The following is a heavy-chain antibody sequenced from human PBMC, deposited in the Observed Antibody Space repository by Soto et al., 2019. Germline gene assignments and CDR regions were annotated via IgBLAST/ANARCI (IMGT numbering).Heavy chain of an antibody. CDR1: GLTFSDYY. V-gene: IGHV3-11*05. CDR2: ITSSGSYT. Sequence: QVQLVESGGGLVKPGGSLRLSCAASGLTFSDYYMSWXRXXXGKGLEWVSYITSSGSYTXYAXSVQGRFTISRDNAKXXXXXXXXXXXXXXXXXXXXXXXXXXXXVWGQGTTVTVSS. CDR3: XXXXXXXXV. J-gene: IGHJ6*02.